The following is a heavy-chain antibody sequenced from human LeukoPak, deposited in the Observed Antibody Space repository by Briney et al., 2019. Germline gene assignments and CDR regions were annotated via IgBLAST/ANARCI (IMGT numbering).Heavy chain of an antibody. CDR1: GFTFVNAS. J-gene: IGHJ5*02. V-gene: IGHV3-15*01. CDR3: TTGNP. CDR2: MKSKPEGGTT. Sequence: PGGSLRLSCLTSGFTFVNASMSWVRQARGKGLEWVGLMKSKPEGGTTFYAAPVKDRFSISRDDSRNTLYLQMNSLTIGDTGVYYCTTGNPWGQGTLVTVSS.